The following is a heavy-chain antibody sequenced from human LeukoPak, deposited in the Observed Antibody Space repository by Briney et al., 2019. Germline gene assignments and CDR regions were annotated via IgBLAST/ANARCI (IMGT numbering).Heavy chain of an antibody. CDR2: IHYSGTT. D-gene: IGHD1-14*01. Sequence: SETLSLTCTVSGDSVSSSSYYWSWIRQPPGKGLEWIGYIHYSGTTNYNPSLKSRVTTSLDTSKNQFSLKLRSVTAADTAVYYCASPLATWYIDYWGQGTLVAVSS. V-gene: IGHV4-61*01. CDR1: GDSVSSSSYY. J-gene: IGHJ4*02. CDR3: ASPLATWYIDY.